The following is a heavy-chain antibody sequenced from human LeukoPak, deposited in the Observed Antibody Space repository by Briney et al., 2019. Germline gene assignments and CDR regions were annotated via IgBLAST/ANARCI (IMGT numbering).Heavy chain of an antibody. CDR3: ARRDGSSGWYTPGSFDY. Sequence: GESLKISCKGSGYSFTSYWIGWVRQMPGKGLEWMGIIYPGDSDTRYSPSFQGQVTISADKSISTAYLQWSGLKASDTAMYYCARRDGSSGWYTPGSFDYWGQGTLVTVSS. CDR2: IYPGDSDT. D-gene: IGHD6-19*01. J-gene: IGHJ4*02. V-gene: IGHV5-51*01. CDR1: GYSFTSYW.